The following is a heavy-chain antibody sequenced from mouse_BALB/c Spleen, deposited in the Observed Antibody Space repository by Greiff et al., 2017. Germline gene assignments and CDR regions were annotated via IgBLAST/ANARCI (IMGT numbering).Heavy chain of an antibody. Sequence: QVQLQQPGAELVRPGASVKLSCKASGYTFTSYWMNWVKQRPEQGLEWIGRIDPYDIETHYNQKFKDKAILTVDKSSSTAYMQLSSLTSEDSAVYYCARSDGNDAMDYWGQGTSDTVSS. CDR2: IDPYDIET. D-gene: IGHD2-1*01. J-gene: IGHJ4*01. V-gene: IGHV1-52*01. CDR1: GYTFTSYW. CDR3: ARSDGNDAMDY.